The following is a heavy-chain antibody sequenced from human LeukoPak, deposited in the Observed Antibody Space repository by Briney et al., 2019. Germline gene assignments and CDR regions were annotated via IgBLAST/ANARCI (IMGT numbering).Heavy chain of an antibody. CDR1: GGSISSYY. Sequence: SETLSLTCTVSGGSISSYYWSWIRQPPGKGLEWIGYIYYSGSTNYNPSLKSRVTISVDTSKNQFSLKLSSVTAADTAVYCCARVGAAAGYYFDYWGQGTLVTVSS. CDR2: IYYSGST. CDR3: ARVGAAAGYYFDY. J-gene: IGHJ4*02. V-gene: IGHV4-59*01. D-gene: IGHD6-13*01.